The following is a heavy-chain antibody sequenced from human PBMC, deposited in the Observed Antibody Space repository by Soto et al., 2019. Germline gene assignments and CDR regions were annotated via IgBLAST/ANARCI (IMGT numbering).Heavy chain of an antibody. J-gene: IGHJ3*02. CDR2: ISSSSSPI. CDR1: GFTFSSND. Sequence: EVQLVESGGGLEQPGGSLRLSCAAAGFTFSSNDMNWVRQAPGKGLEWVSYISSSSSPIYYADSVRGRFTISRDNAKNSLYLLMNSLRAEDTAVYYCARTNRILDAFDIWGQGTMVTVSS. D-gene: IGHD2-15*01. CDR3: ARTNRILDAFDI. V-gene: IGHV3-48*01.